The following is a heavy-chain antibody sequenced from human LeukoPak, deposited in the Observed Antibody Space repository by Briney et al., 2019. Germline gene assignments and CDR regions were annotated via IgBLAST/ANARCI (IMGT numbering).Heavy chain of an antibody. J-gene: IGHJ4*02. V-gene: IGHV4-38-2*02. D-gene: IGHD3-10*01. Sequence: SETLSLTCTVSGYSISSGYYWGWIRQPPGKGLEWIGSIYHSGSTNYNPSLKSRVTISVDKSKNQFSLKLSSVTAADTALYYCARSGYYYGSGSYWEYWGQGTLVTVSS. CDR1: GYSISSGYY. CDR2: IYHSGST. CDR3: ARSGYYYGSGSYWEY.